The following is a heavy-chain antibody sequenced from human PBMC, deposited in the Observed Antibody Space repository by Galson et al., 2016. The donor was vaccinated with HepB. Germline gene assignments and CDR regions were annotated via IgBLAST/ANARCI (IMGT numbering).Heavy chain of an antibody. V-gene: IGHV3-30*18. D-gene: IGHD3-3*01. J-gene: IGHJ4*02. CDR2: ISYDGRNE. CDR1: GFTFNKYG. Sequence: SLRLSCAASGFTFNKYGMHWVRQAPDKGLEWVAVISYDGRNEYYEDSVKGRFTVSRDNSKNTVYLQMNSLRGEDTAVYYCAKGWVEWLVQDHFDHWGQGILVTVAP. CDR3: AKGWVEWLVQDHFDH.